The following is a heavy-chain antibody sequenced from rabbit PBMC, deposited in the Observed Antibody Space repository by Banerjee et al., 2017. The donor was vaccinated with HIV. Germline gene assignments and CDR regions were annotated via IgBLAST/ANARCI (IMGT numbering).Heavy chain of an antibody. CDR1: SVRFSTCY. Sequence: LEESGGGLVPPGGSLKLSRKTSSVRFSTCYKGWLRQAPGQGLEWIGYNGPVFGSTYFASWVNGRFTISSHNAQNTLYLQLNSLTAADTATYFCARYINILAVVVTHDYFNLWGPGTLVTVS. V-gene: IGHV1S7*01. CDR2: NGPVFGST. D-gene: IGHD1-1*01. J-gene: IGHJ4*01. CDR3: ARYINILAVVVTHDYFNL.